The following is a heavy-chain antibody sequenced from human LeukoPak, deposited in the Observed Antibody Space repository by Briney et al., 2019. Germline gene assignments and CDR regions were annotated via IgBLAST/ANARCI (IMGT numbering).Heavy chain of an antibody. D-gene: IGHD3-16*02. CDR1: GGSFSGYY. CDR2: INHSGST. Sequence: SETLSLTCAVYGGSFSGYYWSWIRQPPGKGLEWIGEINHSGSTNYNPSLKSRVTISVDTSKNQFPLKLSSVTAADTAVYYCARGPYDYVWGSYRQRYYFDYWGQGTLVTVSS. V-gene: IGHV4-34*01. CDR3: ARGPYDYVWGSYRQRYYFDY. J-gene: IGHJ4*02.